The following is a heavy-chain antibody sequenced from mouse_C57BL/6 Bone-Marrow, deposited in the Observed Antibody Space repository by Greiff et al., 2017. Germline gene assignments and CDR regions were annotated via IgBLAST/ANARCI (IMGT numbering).Heavy chain of an antibody. D-gene: IGHD6-1*01. J-gene: IGHJ3*01. V-gene: IGHV5-16*01. CDR1: GFTFSDYY. Sequence: EVKLVESEGGLVQPGSSMKLSCTASGFTFSDYYMALVRQVPEKGLEWVANINYDGSSTYYLDSLKSRFIISRDNAKNILYLQMSSLKSEDTATYYCARDQGGLGFAYWGQGTLVTVSA. CDR3: ARDQGGLGFAY. CDR2: INYDGSST.